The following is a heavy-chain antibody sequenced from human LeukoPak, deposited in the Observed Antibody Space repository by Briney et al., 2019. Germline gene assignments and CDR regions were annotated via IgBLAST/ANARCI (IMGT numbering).Heavy chain of an antibody. CDR3: ARVFRGSSSWYVAYYGMDV. D-gene: IGHD6-13*01. CDR2: ITNSGTTI. CDR1: GFTFTDYY. Sequence: PGGSLRLSCAASGFTFTDYYMSWIRQAPGKGLEWVSYITNSGTTIYYADSVKGRFTISRDNAKNSLYLQMNSLRAEDTAVYYCARVFRGSSSWYVAYYGMDVWGQGTTVTVSS. J-gene: IGHJ6*02. V-gene: IGHV3-11*01.